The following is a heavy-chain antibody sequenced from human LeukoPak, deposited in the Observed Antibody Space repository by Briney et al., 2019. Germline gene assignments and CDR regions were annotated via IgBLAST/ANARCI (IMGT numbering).Heavy chain of an antibody. CDR3: ARGISSSWTTFDL. CDR1: GFIFSVYS. J-gene: IGHJ4*02. Sequence: GGSLRLSCEASGFIFSVYSMHWVRQAPGKGLEWVALISYEGSVKFYAPSVKGRFTFSRDNSKNMLYLEMDNLRGNDTAVYYCARGISSSWTTFDLWGQGTVVTVSS. D-gene: IGHD2-15*01. CDR2: ISYEGSVK. V-gene: IGHV3-30-3*01.